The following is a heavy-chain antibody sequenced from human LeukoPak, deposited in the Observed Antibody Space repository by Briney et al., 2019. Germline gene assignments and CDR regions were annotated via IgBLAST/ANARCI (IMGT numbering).Heavy chain of an antibody. D-gene: IGHD6-13*01. Sequence: GGSLRLSCAASGFTFSGFWMSWVRQAPTKGLEWVANIKYDGSDKRYVDSVKGRFTISRDNAKNSLYLQMNSLRAEDTAVYYCARDLSDSSSWYFFDPWGQGTLVTVSS. CDR1: GFTFSGFW. V-gene: IGHV3-7*01. CDR3: ARDLSDSSSWYFFDP. CDR2: IKYDGSDK. J-gene: IGHJ5*02.